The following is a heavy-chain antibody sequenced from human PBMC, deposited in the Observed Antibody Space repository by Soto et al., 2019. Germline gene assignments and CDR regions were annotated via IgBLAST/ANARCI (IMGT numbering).Heavy chain of an antibody. J-gene: IGHJ5*01. Sequence: PAGSLTLSCAASGFTFSNAWMNWVRQAPGKGLEWVGRIKSKTDGGTTNYAPPVKGRFTISRDDSRKTLYLQMDSLNTEDTALYYCTTGQWQLARDDWFDSWGQGTLVTVSS. D-gene: IGHD1-1*01. CDR3: TTGQWQLARDDWFDS. V-gene: IGHV3-15*01. CDR1: GFTFSNAW. CDR2: IKSKTDGGTT.